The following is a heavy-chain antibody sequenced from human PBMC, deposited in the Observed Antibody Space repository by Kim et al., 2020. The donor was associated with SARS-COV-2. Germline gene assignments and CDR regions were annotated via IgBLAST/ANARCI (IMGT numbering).Heavy chain of an antibody. Sequence: GGSLRLSCAASGFTFSNYGMHWVRQAPGKGLDWVAAISSDGNYKYYADSVKGRFTVSRDNSRNSLYLQMNGLRGEDTAMYYCARVSTNGDVDLPEGGGGWFDPGGEGTLVTVSS. CDR3: ARVSTNGDVDLPEGGGGWFDP. D-gene: IGHD2-8*02. J-gene: IGHJ5*02. CDR1: GFTFSNYG. V-gene: IGHV3-33*05. CDR2: ISSDGNYK.